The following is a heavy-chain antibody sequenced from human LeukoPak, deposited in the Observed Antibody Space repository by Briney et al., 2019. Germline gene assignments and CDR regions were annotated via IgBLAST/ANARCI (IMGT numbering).Heavy chain of an antibody. J-gene: IGHJ6*03. Sequence: PSETLSLTCAVYGGSISSYYWSWIRQPPGKGLEWIGYIYYSGSTNYNPSLKSRVTISVDTSKNQFSLKLSSVTAADTAVYYCARGGSRTQLWTNYYYYYMDVWGKGTTVTVSS. D-gene: IGHD5-18*01. CDR2: IYYSGST. CDR3: ARGGSRTQLWTNYYYYYMDV. CDR1: GGSISSYY. V-gene: IGHV4-59*01.